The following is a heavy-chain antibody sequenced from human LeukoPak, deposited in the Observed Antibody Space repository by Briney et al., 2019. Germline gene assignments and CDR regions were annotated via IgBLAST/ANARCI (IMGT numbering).Heavy chain of an antibody. J-gene: IGHJ4*02. D-gene: IGHD4/OR15-4a*01. Sequence: SGGSLRLSCAASGFTFSDYYMSWIRQAPGKGLEWVSYISSSGSTMYYADSVKGRFTISRDNAKNSLYLQMNSLRAEDTSVYYRARRAGAYSHPYDYWGQGTLVTVSS. V-gene: IGHV3-11*04. CDR2: ISSSGSTM. CDR1: GFTFSDYY. CDR3: ARRAGAYSHPYDY.